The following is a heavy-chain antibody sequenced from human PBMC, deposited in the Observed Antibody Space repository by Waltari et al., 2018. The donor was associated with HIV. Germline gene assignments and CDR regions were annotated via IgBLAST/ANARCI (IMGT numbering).Heavy chain of an antibody. J-gene: IGHJ3*01. D-gene: IGHD3-22*01. CDR3: AREGPNYSDTSGYHYAHRAFDL. V-gene: IGHV4-34*02. CDR2: VSRGGNI. Sequence: QARVQQWGAGLLKDSETLSLTCGVFGASIIDYHWMWVRQSPGKGLEWLGEVSRGGNITVHPSGRGRVTLSIDRSNNQSSLTFRSVAAADTATYFCAREGPNYSDTSGYHYAHRAFDLWGQGTTVIV. CDR1: GASIIDYH.